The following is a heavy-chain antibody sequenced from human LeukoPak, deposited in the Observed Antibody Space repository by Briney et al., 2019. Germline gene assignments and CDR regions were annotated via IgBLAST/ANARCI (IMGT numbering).Heavy chain of an antibody. Sequence: GSLRLSCAASGFTFSSYGMSWVRQAPGKGLEWVSAISGSGGRTYYADSVKGRFTISRDNSKNTLYLQMNSLRAEDTAVYYCAKAEILRYFDWLPFPFDYWGQGTLVTVSS. CDR3: AKAEILRYFDWLPFPFDY. J-gene: IGHJ4*02. D-gene: IGHD3-9*01. V-gene: IGHV3-23*01. CDR1: GFTFSSYG. CDR2: ISGSGGRT.